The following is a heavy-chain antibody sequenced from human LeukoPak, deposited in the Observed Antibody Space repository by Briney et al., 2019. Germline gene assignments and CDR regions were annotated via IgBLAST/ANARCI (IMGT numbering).Heavy chain of an antibody. CDR1: GGTFSSYA. Sequence: ASVKVSCKASGGTFSSYAISWVRQAPGQGLEWMGGIIPIFGTANYAQKFQGRVTITADEPTSTAYMELSSLRSEDTAVYYCARDLPGVRRDGYNLDYWGQGTLVTVSS. D-gene: IGHD5-24*01. CDR3: ARDLPGVRRDGYNLDY. J-gene: IGHJ4*02. V-gene: IGHV1-69*13. CDR2: IIPIFGTA.